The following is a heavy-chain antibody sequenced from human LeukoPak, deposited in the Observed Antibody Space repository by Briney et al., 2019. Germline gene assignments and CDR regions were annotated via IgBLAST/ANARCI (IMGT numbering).Heavy chain of an antibody. CDR3: ARELSDIVVVVAATSFDY. Sequence: SVKVSCKASGGTFSSYAIIWVRQAPGQGLEWMGRIIPILGIANYAQKFQGRVTITADKSTSTAYMELSSLRSEDTAVYYCARELSDIVVVVAATSFDYWGQGTLVTVSS. V-gene: IGHV1-69*04. D-gene: IGHD2-15*01. CDR2: IIPILGIA. CDR1: GGTFSSYA. J-gene: IGHJ4*02.